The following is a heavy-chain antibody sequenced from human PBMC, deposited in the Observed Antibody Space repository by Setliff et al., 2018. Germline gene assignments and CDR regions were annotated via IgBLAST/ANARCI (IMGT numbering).Heavy chain of an antibody. CDR1: GGSISSSSHY. CDR3: VRESRSTWYRRDF. Sequence: SETLSLTCTVSGGSISSSSHYWGWIRQPPGKGLEWIGSIYYTGSTYYNPSLQSRVAISVDTSKNYFSLDVSSVTAADTAVYYCVRESRSTWYRRDFWGQGTLVTVSS. V-gene: IGHV4-39*02. CDR2: IYYTGST. J-gene: IGHJ4*02. D-gene: IGHD6-13*01.